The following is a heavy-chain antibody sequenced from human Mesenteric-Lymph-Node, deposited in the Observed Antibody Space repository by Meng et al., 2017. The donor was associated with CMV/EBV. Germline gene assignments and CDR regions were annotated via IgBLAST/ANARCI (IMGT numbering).Heavy chain of an antibody. V-gene: IGHV3-9*01. CDR1: GFTFDDYA. CDR2: ISWNSENI. CDR3: AKDTSGTMVTGVDV. J-gene: IGHJ6*02. Sequence: SLKISCAASGFTFDDYAMYWVRQAPGKGLEWVSGISWNSENIGYADSVKGRFTISRDNAKNSLYLQMNSLRAEDTALYYCAKDTSGTMVTGVDVWGQGTTVTVSS. D-gene: IGHD4-17*01.